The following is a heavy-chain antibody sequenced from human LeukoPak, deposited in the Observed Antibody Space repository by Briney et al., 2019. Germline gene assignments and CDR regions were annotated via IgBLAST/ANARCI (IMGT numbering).Heavy chain of an antibody. Sequence: SETLSLTCSVSGGSISGHYRTWIRQPPGKGLEWIGQIHYTGKPDYNPSLKSRITISVDTSKNQVSLQVSSVTAADSAIYYCARFGVDYDMDVWGHGTTVTV. CDR3: ARFGVDYDMDV. V-gene: IGHV4-59*11. CDR1: GGSISGHY. CDR2: IHYTGKP. D-gene: IGHD3-16*01. J-gene: IGHJ6*02.